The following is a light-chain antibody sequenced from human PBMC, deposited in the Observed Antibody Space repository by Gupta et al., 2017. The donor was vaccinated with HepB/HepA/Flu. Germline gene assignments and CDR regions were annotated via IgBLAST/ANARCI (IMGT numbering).Light chain of an antibody. CDR1: QSGTSTY. CDR2: GAS. J-gene: IGKJ3*01. Sequence: EVVLTQSPGTMSLSPGEVATLSCRASQSGTSTYLAWYQHKPGQAPRLLIHGASTRAAGIPDRFSGSGSGTDFTLTINRLEPEDLAVYYCHHYSSSSRISFGPGTKVHI. CDR3: HHYSSSSRIS. V-gene: IGKV3-20*01.